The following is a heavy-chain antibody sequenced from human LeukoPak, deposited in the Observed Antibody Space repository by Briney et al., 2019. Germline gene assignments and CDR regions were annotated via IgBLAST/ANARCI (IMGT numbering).Heavy chain of an antibody. J-gene: IGHJ4*02. CDR1: GFTFSSYG. V-gene: IGHV3-33*01. Sequence: ARSLRLSCAASGFTFSSYGMHWVRQAPGKGVEWVAVIWYDGSNKYYADSVKGRFTISRDNSKNTLYLQMDSLRAEDTAVYYCARSYYGSGSYPYYFDYWGQGTLVTVSS. CDR3: ARSYYGSGSYPYYFDY. D-gene: IGHD3-10*01. CDR2: IWYDGSNK.